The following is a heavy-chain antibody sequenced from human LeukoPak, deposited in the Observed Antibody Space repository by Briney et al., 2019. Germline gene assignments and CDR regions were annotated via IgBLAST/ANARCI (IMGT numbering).Heavy chain of an antibody. CDR2: IYYSESA. J-gene: IGHJ6*03. CDR3: AREDSGSYYNYYYFYMDV. V-gene: IGHV4-59*12. Sequence: SETLSLTCTVSGASIRTYYWSWIRQPPGKGLEWIGYIYYSESANYNPSLKSRVTLSVDTSKTQFSLRLSSVPAADTAVYYCAREDSGSYYNYYYFYMDVWGKGTTVTISS. CDR1: GASIRTYY. D-gene: IGHD3-10*01.